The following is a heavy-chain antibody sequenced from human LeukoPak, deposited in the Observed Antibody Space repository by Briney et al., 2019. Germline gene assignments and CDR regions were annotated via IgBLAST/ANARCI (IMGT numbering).Heavy chain of an antibody. J-gene: IGHJ3*02. Sequence: GRSLRLSCAASGFTFSSYGMHWVRQAPGKGLEWVSLIYAGGSTDYADSVKGRFTISRDNSKNTLYLQMNSLRAEDTAVYYCARGGDIVGTSRSAFDIWGQGTMVTVSS. V-gene: IGHV3-53*01. CDR1: GFTFSSYG. CDR2: IYAGGST. CDR3: ARGGDIVGTSRSAFDI. D-gene: IGHD1-26*01.